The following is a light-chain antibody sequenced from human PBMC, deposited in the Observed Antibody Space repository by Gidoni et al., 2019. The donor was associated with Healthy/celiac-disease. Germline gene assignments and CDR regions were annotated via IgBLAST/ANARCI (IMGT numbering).Light chain of an antibody. CDR2: KDN. J-gene: IGLJ1*01. V-gene: IGLV3-25*03. CDR1: ALPKQY. CDR3: QSADSSGTYYV. Sequence: SYQLPQPPSVAVSPGQTARITCSGDALPKQYAYWYQQKPGQAPVLVIYKDNGRPSGIPGRFSGSSAETTVTLTIRGEQAEDEADYYCQSADSSGTYYVFGTGTKVTVL.